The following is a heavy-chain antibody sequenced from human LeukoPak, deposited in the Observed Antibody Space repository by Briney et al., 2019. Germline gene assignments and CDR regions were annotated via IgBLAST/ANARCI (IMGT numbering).Heavy chain of an antibody. CDR2: INSDGSNT. CDR3: ARDREQEPTYDY. D-gene: IGHD6-13*01. J-gene: IGHJ4*02. V-gene: IGHV3-74*01. Sequence: PGGSLRLSCVASGFTFSSYWMHWVRQAPGKGLVWVSRINSDGSNTNYADSVKGRFTISRDNAKNTLYPQMNSLRAEDTAVYYCARDREQEPTYDYWGRGTLVTVSS. CDR1: GFTFSSYW.